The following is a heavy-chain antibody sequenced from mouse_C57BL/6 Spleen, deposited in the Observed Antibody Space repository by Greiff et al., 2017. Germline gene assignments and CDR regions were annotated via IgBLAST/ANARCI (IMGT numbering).Heavy chain of an antibody. D-gene: IGHD6-1*01. CDR2: FDPSDSYT. V-gene: IGHV1-69*01. J-gene: IGHJ4*01. Sequence: QVQLQQPGAELVMPGASVKLSCKASGYTFTSYWMHWVKQRPGQGLEWIGEFDPSDSYTNYNQKFKGKSTLTVDKSSSTAYMQLSSLASEDSAVYYCARGGLDAYYAMDYWGQGTSVTVSS. CDR3: ARGGLDAYYAMDY. CDR1: GYTFTSYW.